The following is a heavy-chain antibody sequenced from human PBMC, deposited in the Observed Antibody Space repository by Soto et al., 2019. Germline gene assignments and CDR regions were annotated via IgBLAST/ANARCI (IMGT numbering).Heavy chain of an antibody. CDR2: ISGSGGST. CDR3: AKGNNWNYLESFDP. J-gene: IGHJ5*02. D-gene: IGHD1-7*01. Sequence: GGSLRLSCAASGFTFSSYAMSWVRQAPGKGLEWVSAISGSGGSTYYADSVKGRFTIPRDNSKKPLYLQMNSLRAEDTAVYYCAKGNNWNYLESFDPWGQGTLVTVSS. V-gene: IGHV3-23*01. CDR1: GFTFSSYA.